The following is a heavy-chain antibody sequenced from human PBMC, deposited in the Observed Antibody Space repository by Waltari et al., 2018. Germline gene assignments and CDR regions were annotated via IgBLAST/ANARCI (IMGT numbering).Heavy chain of an antibody. CDR1: GGSFSGYY. CDR2: INHSGST. J-gene: IGHJ4*02. V-gene: IGHV4-34*01. D-gene: IGHD3-3*01. CDR3: ARGGDFWSGYYTDY. Sequence: QVQLQQWGAGLLKPSETLSLTCAVYGGSFSGYYWSWIRQPPGKGLEWIGEINHSGSTNSNPSLKSRVTISVDTSKNQFSLKLSSVTAADTAVYYCARGGDFWSGYYTDYWGQGTLVTVSS.